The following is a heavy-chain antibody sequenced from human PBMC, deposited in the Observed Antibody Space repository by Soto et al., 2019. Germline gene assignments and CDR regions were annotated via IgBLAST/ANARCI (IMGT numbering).Heavy chain of an antibody. CDR2: SRNKAKSYTT. D-gene: IGHD3-10*01. CDR3: ARSGREGTTWAADAFDI. J-gene: IGHJ3*02. CDR1: GFTFSDHF. V-gene: IGHV3-72*01. Sequence: EVQLVESGGGLVQSGGSLRLSCAASGFTFSDHFMDWVRQAPGKGLEWVGRSRNKAKSYTTEYAASVKGRFTVSRDDSRNSLYLEMNGLTIEDTAVYFCARSGREGTTWAADAFDIWGPGTMVTVSS.